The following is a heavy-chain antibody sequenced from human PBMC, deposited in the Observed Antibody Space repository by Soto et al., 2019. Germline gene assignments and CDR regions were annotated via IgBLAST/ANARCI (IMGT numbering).Heavy chain of an antibody. CDR1: GYTFTSYG. Sequence: QVQLVQSGAEVKKPGASVKVSCKASGYTFTSYGISWVRQAPGQGLEWMGWISAYNGNTNYAQKLQGRVTMTTDTSTSTAYMELRSPRSDDTAVYYCARAAAGDYYYYYGMDVWGQGTTVTVSS. CDR3: ARAAAGDYYYYYGMDV. CDR2: ISAYNGNT. J-gene: IGHJ6*02. D-gene: IGHD3-10*01. V-gene: IGHV1-18*01.